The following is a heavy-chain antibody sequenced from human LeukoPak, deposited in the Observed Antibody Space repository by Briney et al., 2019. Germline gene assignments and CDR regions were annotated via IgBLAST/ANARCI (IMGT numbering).Heavy chain of an antibody. CDR2: ISYDGSNK. CDR1: GFTFSSYG. J-gene: IGHJ4*02. D-gene: IGHD3-3*01. V-gene: IGHV3-30*03. Sequence: GGSLRLSCKASGFTFSSYGMHWVRQAPGKGLEWVAVISYDGSNKYYADSVKGRFTISRDNSKNTLYLQMNSLRAEDTAVYYCARDQNDFWSSYYIDYWGQGTLVTVSS. CDR3: ARDQNDFWSSYYIDY.